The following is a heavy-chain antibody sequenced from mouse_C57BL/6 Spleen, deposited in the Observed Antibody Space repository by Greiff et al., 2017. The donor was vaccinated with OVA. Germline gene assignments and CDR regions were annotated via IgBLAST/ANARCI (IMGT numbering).Heavy chain of an antibody. CDR1: GYTFTSYW. J-gene: IGHJ1*03. CDR2: IDPSASET. CDR3: ARSGYYGSSHHWYFDV. V-gene: IGHV1-52*01. Sequence: QVQLQQPGAELVRPGSSVKLSCKASGYTFTSYWMHWARQGPIQGLEWIGNIDPSASETHYNQKFRDKATLTVDNSSSTAYMQLSSLTSEDSAVYYCARSGYYGSSHHWYFDVWGTGTTVTVSS. D-gene: IGHD1-1*01.